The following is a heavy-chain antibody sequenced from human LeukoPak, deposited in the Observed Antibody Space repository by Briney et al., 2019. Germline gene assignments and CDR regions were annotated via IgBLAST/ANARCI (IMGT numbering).Heavy chain of an antibody. CDR2: ITPSGYT. V-gene: IGHV3-69-1*01. Sequence: GGSLRLSCAASGFTFSDYYMSWIRQAPGKGLEWVSSITPSGYTFYADSVKGRFTISRDNSKNTLYLQMNSLRAGDTAVYYCAKVGTVYFPLDFWGQGALVTVSS. D-gene: IGHD2/OR15-2a*01. J-gene: IGHJ4*02. CDR3: AKVGTVYFPLDF. CDR1: GFTFSDYY.